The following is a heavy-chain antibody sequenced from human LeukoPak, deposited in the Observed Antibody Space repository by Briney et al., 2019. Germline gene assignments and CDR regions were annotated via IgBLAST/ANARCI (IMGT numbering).Heavy chain of an antibody. D-gene: IGHD1-26*01. CDR3: AKGRREQPFDY. CDR2: ISGSGGNT. V-gene: IGHV3-23*01. Sequence: GGSLRLSCAASGFTFSSYAMSWVRQAPEKGLEWVSAISGSGGNTYYADSVKGRFTISRDNSKNTLYRQMNSLRAEDTAVYYCAKGRREQPFDYWGQGTLVTVSS. CDR1: GFTFSSYA. J-gene: IGHJ4*02.